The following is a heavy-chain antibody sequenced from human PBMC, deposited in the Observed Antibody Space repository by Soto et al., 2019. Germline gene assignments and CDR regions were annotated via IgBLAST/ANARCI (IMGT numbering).Heavy chain of an antibody. J-gene: IGHJ6*02. CDR3: AKDSTMTTSRYSYYDGLDV. V-gene: IGHV3-23*01. Sequence: EVHLLESGGGLVQPGGSLRLSCAASGFTFNNYAMSWFRQAPDKGLEWFSAISGRGGRTYYADSVKGRFTISRDNSKNTLFLQMNSLSAEDTAVYYCAKDSTMTTSRYSYYDGLDVWGQGPTVTVSS. CDR1: GFTFNNYA. D-gene: IGHD4-17*01. CDR2: ISGRGGRT.